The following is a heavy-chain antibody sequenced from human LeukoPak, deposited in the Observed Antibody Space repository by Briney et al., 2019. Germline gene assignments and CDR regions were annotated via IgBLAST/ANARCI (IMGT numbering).Heavy chain of an antibody. D-gene: IGHD3-10*01. Sequence: GASVKVSCKASGGTFSSYAISWVRQAPGQGLEWMGGIIPIFGTANYAQKFQGRVTITADKSTSTAYMELSSLRSEDTAVYYCARDPNFGELLFISWGQGTLVTVSS. J-gene: IGHJ5*02. V-gene: IGHV1-69*06. CDR3: ARDPNFGELLFIS. CDR2: IIPIFGTA. CDR1: GGTFSSYA.